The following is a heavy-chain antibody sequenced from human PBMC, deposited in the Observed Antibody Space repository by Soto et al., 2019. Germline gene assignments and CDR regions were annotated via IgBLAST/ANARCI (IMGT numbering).Heavy chain of an antibody. CDR2: INHSGST. Sequence: SETLSLTCAVYGGSFSGYYWSWIRQPPGKGLEWIGEINHSGSTNYNPSLKSRVTISVDTSKNQFSLKLSSVTAADTAVYCCARNRYGYDFWSGYYTGPYYYYGMDVWGQGTTVTVSS. D-gene: IGHD3-3*01. CDR1: GGSFSGYY. J-gene: IGHJ6*02. CDR3: ARNRYGYDFWSGYYTGPYYYYGMDV. V-gene: IGHV4-34*01.